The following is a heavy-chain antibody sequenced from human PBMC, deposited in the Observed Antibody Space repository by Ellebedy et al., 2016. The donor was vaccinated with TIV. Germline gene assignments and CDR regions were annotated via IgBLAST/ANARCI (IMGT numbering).Heavy chain of an antibody. V-gene: IGHV3-23*01. CDR3: AGGYCINGVCYTGYYYYSMDV. CDR1: GFNFRKYA. J-gene: IGHJ6*03. Sequence: GGSLRLXCAASGFNFRKYAMSWVRQAPGKGLEWVSSMYSGDGDTFYADSVKGRFTISRDNSKNTLYLQMNSLRAEDTAVYYCAGGYCINGVCYTGYYYYSMDVWGKGTTVTVSS. CDR2: MYSGDGDT. D-gene: IGHD2-8*01.